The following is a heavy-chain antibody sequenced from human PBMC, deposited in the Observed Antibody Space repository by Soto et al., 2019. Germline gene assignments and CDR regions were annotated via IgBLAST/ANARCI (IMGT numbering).Heavy chain of an antibody. CDR2: IRFDGSNK. CDR1: GFTFSNYA. Sequence: GGSLRLSCAASGFTFSNYALYWVRQAPGKGLEWVAVIRFDGSNKYYADSVKGRFTISKDNSKHTLYLQMNSLRAEDTAVYYCSKGVAARREGFDYWGQGTLVTVSS. J-gene: IGHJ4*02. V-gene: IGHV3-30*02. CDR3: SKGVAARREGFDY. D-gene: IGHD6-6*01.